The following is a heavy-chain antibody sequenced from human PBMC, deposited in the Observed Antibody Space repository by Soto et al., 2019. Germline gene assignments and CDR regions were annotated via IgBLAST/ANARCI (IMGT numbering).Heavy chain of an antibody. D-gene: IGHD2-2*01. Sequence: QVQLVESGGGVVQPGRSLRLSCAASGFSFSNYAMHWVRQAPGKGREWVAVISYDRSNVYYADSVKGRFTISRDNSKNTLYLKMNGRGAEDTAFYYWAGDVPAYWGKGTLVTVSS. CDR3: AGDVPAY. V-gene: IGHV3-30-3*01. J-gene: IGHJ4*02. CDR1: GFSFSNYA. CDR2: ISYDRSNV.